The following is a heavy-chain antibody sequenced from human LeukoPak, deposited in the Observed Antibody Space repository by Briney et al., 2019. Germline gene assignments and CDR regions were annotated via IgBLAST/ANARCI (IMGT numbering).Heavy chain of an antibody. CDR1: GFTFSDYY. Sequence: GGSLRPSCAASGFTFSDYYMSWIRQAPGKGLEWVSYISSSGSTIYYADSVKGRFTISRDNAKNSLYLQMNSLRAEDTAVYYCARIRVGSGSYCGEYCAFDIWGQGTMVTVSS. CDR3: ARIRVGSGSYCGEYCAFDI. J-gene: IGHJ3*02. V-gene: IGHV3-11*04. D-gene: IGHD1-26*01. CDR2: ISSSGSTI.